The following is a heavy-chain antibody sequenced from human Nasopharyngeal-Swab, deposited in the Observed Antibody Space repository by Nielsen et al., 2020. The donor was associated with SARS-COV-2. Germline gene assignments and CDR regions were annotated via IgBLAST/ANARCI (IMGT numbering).Heavy chain of an antibody. Sequence: GESLKISCTASGFTFSNFDMHWVRQRPGKGLEWVSGIGTAGNPYPPGSVKGQFTISRENANNSLYLQMDSLRAGDTAVYYCARRGVSNGFDMRGQGTMVTVSS. CDR1: GFTFSNFD. D-gene: IGHD3-10*01. V-gene: IGHV3-13*05. CDR3: ARRGVSNGFDM. CDR2: IGTAGNP. J-gene: IGHJ3*02.